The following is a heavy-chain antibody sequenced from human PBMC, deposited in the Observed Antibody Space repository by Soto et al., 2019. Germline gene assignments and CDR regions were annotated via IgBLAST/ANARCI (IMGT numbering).Heavy chain of an antibody. J-gene: IGHJ4*02. CDR1: GGSVNSDTFY. CDR3: AREFSNSPEAFDS. Sequence: SGTLSLTCTVSGGSVNSDTFYWSWIRQPPGRGLEWIGYIYYTGSTNYNPSLKSRVTISIDTSRNQFSLKLTSVTAADTAVYYCAREFSNSPEAFDSWGQGSLVTVSS. V-gene: IGHV4-61*01. CDR2: IYYTGST. D-gene: IGHD6-6*01.